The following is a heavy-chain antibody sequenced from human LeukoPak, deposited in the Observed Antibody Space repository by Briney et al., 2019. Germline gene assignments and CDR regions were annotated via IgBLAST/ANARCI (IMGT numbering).Heavy chain of an antibody. CDR1: GFTFSSYA. CDR2: ISYDGSNK. D-gene: IGHD3-3*01. CDR3: ARDPAKFWSGHDY. V-gene: IGHV3-30-3*01. J-gene: IGHJ4*02. Sequence: PEGSLRLSCAASGFTFSSYAMHWVRQAPGKGLEWVAVISYDGSNKYYADSVKGRFTISRDNSKNTLYVQMNSLRAEDTAVYYCARDPAKFWSGHDYWGQGTLVTVSS.